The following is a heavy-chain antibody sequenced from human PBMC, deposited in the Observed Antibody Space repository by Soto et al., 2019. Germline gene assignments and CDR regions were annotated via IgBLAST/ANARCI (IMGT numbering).Heavy chain of an antibody. V-gene: IGHV1-18*01. CDR2: ISAYNGNT. Sequence: ASVKVSCKASGYTFTSYGISWVRQAPGQGLEWMGWISAYNGNTNYAQKLQGRVTMTTDTSTSTAYMELRSLRSDDTAVYYCARERAAYVTGERYYFDYWGQGTLVTVSS. CDR1: GYTFTSYG. CDR3: ARERAAYVTGERYYFDY. D-gene: IGHD7-27*01. J-gene: IGHJ4*02.